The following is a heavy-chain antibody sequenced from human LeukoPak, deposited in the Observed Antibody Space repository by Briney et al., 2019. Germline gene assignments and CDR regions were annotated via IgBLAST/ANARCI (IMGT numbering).Heavy chain of an antibody. D-gene: IGHD5-18*01. J-gene: IGHJ4*02. Sequence: PGGSLRLSCAASGFTFSSYWMSWVRQAPGKGLEWVANIKQDGSEKHYVDSVKGRLPISRDNAKNSLSLQMNSLRAEDTAVYYCARVGYSYGYSRRYFDYWGQGTLVTVSS. CDR1: GFTFSSYW. V-gene: IGHV3-7*01. CDR3: ARVGYSYGYSRRYFDY. CDR2: IKQDGSEK.